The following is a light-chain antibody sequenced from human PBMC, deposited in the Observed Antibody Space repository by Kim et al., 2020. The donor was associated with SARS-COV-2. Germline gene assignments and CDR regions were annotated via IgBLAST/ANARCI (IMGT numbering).Light chain of an antibody. CDR1: SLRSYY. CDR3: NSRDSSDDQVI. Sequence: ALGPTVRITCQGDSLRSYYATWYQQKPGQAPILVIYGKNNRPSGIPDRFSGSSSGNTASLTITGTQAGDEADYYCNSRDSSDDQVIFGGGTKVTVL. CDR2: GKN. V-gene: IGLV3-19*01. J-gene: IGLJ2*01.